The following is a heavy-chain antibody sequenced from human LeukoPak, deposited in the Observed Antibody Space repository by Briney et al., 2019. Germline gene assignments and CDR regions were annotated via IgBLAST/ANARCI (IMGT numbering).Heavy chain of an antibody. CDR2: ISSSSSYI. CDR1: GFTFSSYS. D-gene: IGHD6-13*01. J-gene: IGHJ4*02. Sequence: GGSLRLSCAASGFTFSSYSMNWVRQAPGKGLEWVSSISSSSSYIYYADSVKGRFTISRDNAKNSLYLQMNSLRAEDTAVYYCARPYSSSWYPDYYWGQGTLVTVSS. V-gene: IGHV3-21*01. CDR3: ARPYSSSWYPDYY.